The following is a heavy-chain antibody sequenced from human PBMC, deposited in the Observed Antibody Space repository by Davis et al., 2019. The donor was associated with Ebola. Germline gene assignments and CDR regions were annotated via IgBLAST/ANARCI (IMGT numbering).Heavy chain of an antibody. CDR2: IYYSGST. J-gene: IGHJ4*02. CDR1: GGSIRSYY. Sequence: PSETLSPTCTVPGGSIRSYYWSWIRQPPGKGLEWIGYIYYSGSTNYNPSLKSRVTISVGTSKNQFSLKLSSVTAADTAVYYCARADFWSGYYYFDSWGQGTLVTVSS. V-gene: IGHV4-59*08. CDR3: ARADFWSGYYYFDS. D-gene: IGHD3-3*01.